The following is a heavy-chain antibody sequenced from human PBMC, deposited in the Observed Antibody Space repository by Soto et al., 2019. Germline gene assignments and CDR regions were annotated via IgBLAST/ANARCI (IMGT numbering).Heavy chain of an antibody. CDR2: IIPVFGNT. D-gene: IGHD3-10*01. Sequence: QLQLEQSGPEVKKPGSSVKVSCKASGRSFSSDGVSWVRQAPGQGLEWMGGIIPVFGNTKYVQRFQGRLTITADKSTSTVYMEMSSLSSEDTAVYFCARGQYYSSGSAATSYFYFGIDVWGKGPRSSSPQ. CDR3: ARGQYYSSGSAATSYFYFGIDV. J-gene: IGHJ6*01. V-gene: IGHV1-69*06. CDR1: GRSFSSDG.